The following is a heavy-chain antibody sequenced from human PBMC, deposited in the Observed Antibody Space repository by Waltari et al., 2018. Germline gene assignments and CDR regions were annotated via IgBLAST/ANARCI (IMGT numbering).Heavy chain of an antibody. CDR2: IYYTGTT. Sequence: QVQLQESGPGLVKPSETLSLTCNVSGEAMNEGSFYWTWIRHYPGKGLEWVGNIYYTGTTYFNPSLKRRFSMSVDLRKNQFSLKVNSVSAADTAVYYCVREDRYDRAAFDIWGHGTTVIVSA. J-gene: IGHJ3*02. D-gene: IGHD3-22*01. CDR1: GEAMNEGSFY. V-gene: IGHV4-31*02. CDR3: VREDRYDRAAFDI.